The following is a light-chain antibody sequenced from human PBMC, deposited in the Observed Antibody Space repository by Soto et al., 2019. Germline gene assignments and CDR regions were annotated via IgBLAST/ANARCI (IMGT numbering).Light chain of an antibody. CDR2: GAS. Sequence: EIVMTQSPATLSVSPGEGATLSCRASQSVSSNLAWYQQKPGQAPRLLIYGASTRATGVPARISGSASGTEFTLTISSLQSEDFAVYSCQQYNTWPPTFGQGTKVDIK. V-gene: IGKV3-15*01. CDR1: QSVSSN. CDR3: QQYNTWPPT. J-gene: IGKJ1*01.